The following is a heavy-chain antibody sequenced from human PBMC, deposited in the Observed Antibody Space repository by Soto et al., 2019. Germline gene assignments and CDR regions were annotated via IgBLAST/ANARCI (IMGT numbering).Heavy chain of an antibody. CDR2: IYYSGST. V-gene: IGHV4-31*03. CDR1: GGSISSGGYY. Sequence: QVQLQESGPGLVKPSQTLSLTCTVSGGSISSGGYYWSWIRQHPGKGLEWIGYIYYSGSTYYNQSLKSRVTISVDTSKNQFSLKLSSVTAADTAVYYCARESPGYYDSSGYFGGFYYYYGMDVWGQGTTVTVSS. CDR3: ARESPGYYDSSGYFGGFYYYYGMDV. D-gene: IGHD3-22*01. J-gene: IGHJ6*02.